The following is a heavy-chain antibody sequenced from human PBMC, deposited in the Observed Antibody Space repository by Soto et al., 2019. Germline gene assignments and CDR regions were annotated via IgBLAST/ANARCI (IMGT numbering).Heavy chain of an antibody. Sequence: QVQLQQWGAGLLKPSETLSLTCAVYGGSFSGYYWSWIRQPPGKGLEWIGEINHSGSTNYNPSLRSRVTRAVDPSKNQFSLKLSPVTAADPAVYYCARGRGPMWGDLHWFDPWGQGTLVTVSS. V-gene: IGHV4-34*01. CDR1: GGSFSGYY. D-gene: IGHD3-10*01. CDR2: INHSGST. CDR3: ARGRGPMWGDLHWFDP. J-gene: IGHJ5*02.